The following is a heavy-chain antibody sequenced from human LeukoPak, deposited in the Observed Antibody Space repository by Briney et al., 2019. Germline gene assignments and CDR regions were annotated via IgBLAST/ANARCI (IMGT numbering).Heavy chain of an antibody. D-gene: IGHD4-23*01. Sequence: QSGGSLRLSCAASGFSFSKYAMHWVRQAPGKGLEWVSFIRYDGNIKNYADSVKGRFTISRDNSKDTLYLQMNSLRAEDTAVYYCTKGDDYGANTRLPKFNWFDPWGQGALVTVFS. CDR1: GFSFSKYA. CDR3: TKGDDYGANTRLPKFNWFDP. J-gene: IGHJ5*02. V-gene: IGHV3-30*02. CDR2: IRYDGNIK.